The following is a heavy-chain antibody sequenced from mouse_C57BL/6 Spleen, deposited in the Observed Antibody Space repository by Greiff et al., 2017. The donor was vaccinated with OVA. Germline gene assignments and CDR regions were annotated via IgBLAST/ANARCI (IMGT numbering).Heavy chain of an antibody. D-gene: IGHD2-3*01. Sequence: VQLQQSGTVLARPGASVKMSCKTSGYTFTSYWMHWVNQRPGQGLEWIGAIYPGNSDTSSNQTFTGKAKLTAVTSASTAYMELSSLTKEDSAVYYCTRNPIDDGYYEGYFDVWGTGTTVTVSS. V-gene: IGHV1-5*01. CDR2: IYPGNSDT. CDR3: TRNPIDDGYYEGYFDV. J-gene: IGHJ1*03. CDR1: GYTFTSYW.